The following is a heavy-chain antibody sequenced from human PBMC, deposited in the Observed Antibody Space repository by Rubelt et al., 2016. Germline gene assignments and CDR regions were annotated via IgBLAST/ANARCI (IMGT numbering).Heavy chain of an antibody. CDR2: ISYDGSNK. D-gene: IGHD2-2*01. J-gene: IGHJ4*02. Sequence: QVQLVESGGGVVQPGGSLRLSCAASGFTFSSYAMHWVRQAPGKGLEWVAVISYDGSNKYYADSVKGRFTISRDNSKNTLYLQMNSLRAEDTAVYYCAREITPADLDWGQGTLVTVSS. CDR1: GFTFSSYA. V-gene: IGHV3-30*04. CDR3: AREITPADLD.